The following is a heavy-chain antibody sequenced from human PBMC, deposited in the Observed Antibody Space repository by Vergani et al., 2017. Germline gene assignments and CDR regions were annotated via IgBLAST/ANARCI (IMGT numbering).Heavy chain of an antibody. Sequence: QVHLQQRGAGVLKPSETLSLTCGVIGGSLSGYFWSWIRQSPGRGLEWIGEITAIGSAKYSPSATSRVTISVDPARGEFTLTVTSVTAADTGLYFCASRRPRLXLGSKSNAGTFDSWGQGTLVTVSS. CDR3: ASRRPRLXLGSKSNAGTFDS. V-gene: IGHV4-34*02. CDR2: ITAIGSA. D-gene: IGHD3-10*01. CDR1: GGSLSGYF. J-gene: IGHJ4*02.